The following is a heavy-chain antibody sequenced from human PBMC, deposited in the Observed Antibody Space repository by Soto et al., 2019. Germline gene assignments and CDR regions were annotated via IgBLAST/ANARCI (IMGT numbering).Heavy chain of an antibody. CDR3: ARSLGNDDILTGSSDY. CDR1: GFTFSSYS. J-gene: IGHJ4*02. CDR2: ISSSSSYI. Sequence: PGGALRLSCAASGFTFSSYSMNWVRQAPGKGLEWASSISSSSSYIYYADSVKGRFTISRDNAKNSLYLQMNSLRAEDTAVYYCARSLGNDDILTGSSDYWGQGTLVTVSS. V-gene: IGHV3-21*01. D-gene: IGHD3-9*01.